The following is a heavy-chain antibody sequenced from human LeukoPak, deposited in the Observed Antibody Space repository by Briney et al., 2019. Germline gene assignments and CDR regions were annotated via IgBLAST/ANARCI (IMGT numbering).Heavy chain of an antibody. D-gene: IGHD2-15*01. J-gene: IGHJ4*02. CDR1: GFTFSRYG. CDR3: AKGVAFDY. Sequence: GRSLRLSCAASGFTFSRYGMHWVGQAPGKGVEWGAVISYDGSNKYYADSVKGGLTISRDNSKNTLYLQMNSLRAEDTAVYFCAKGVAFDYWGQGTLVTVSS. V-gene: IGHV3-30*18. CDR2: ISYDGSNK.